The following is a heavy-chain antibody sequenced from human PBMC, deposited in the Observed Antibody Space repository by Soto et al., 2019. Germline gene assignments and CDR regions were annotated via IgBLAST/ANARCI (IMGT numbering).Heavy chain of an antibody. Sequence: QVQLVESGGGVVQPGRSLRLSCAASGFTFSSNGMHWVRQAPGKELEWVAVISYDGSNKYYADSVKGRLTISRDNSKNTLYLQMNSLRAEDTAVYYCAKDRVESGLGEVDYWGQGTLVTVSS. CDR3: AKDRVESGLGEVDY. CDR2: ISYDGSNK. J-gene: IGHJ4*02. CDR1: GFTFSSNG. V-gene: IGHV3-30*18. D-gene: IGHD3-16*01.